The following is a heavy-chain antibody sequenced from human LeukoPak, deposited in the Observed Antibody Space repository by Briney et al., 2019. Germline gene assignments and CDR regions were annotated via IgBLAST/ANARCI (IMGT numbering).Heavy chain of an antibody. CDR3: GGGSNGGSLIDY. J-gene: IGHJ4*02. D-gene: IGHD2-8*01. Sequence: SETLSLTCAVYGGSFSGYYWGWIRQPPGKGLEWIGSIYYSGSTYYNPSLKSRVTISVDTSKNQFSLKLSSVTAADTAVYYCGGGSNGGSLIDYWGQGTLVTVSS. CDR1: GGSFSGYY. CDR2: IYYSGST. V-gene: IGHV4-34*01.